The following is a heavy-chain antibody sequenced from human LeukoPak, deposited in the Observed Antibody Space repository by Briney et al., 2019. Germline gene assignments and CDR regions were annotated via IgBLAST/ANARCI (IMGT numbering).Heavy chain of an antibody. CDR1: GFTFSDYY. Sequence: GGSLRLSCAASGFTFSDYYMSWIGQAPGKGLEWVSYISSSGSTIYYADSVKGRFTISRDNSKNSLYLQMNSLRTEDTALYYCAKARYDILAGYYNWFDPWGQGSLVTVSS. CDR2: ISSSGSTI. D-gene: IGHD3-9*01. V-gene: IGHV3-11*01. CDR3: AKARYDILAGYYNWFDP. J-gene: IGHJ5*02.